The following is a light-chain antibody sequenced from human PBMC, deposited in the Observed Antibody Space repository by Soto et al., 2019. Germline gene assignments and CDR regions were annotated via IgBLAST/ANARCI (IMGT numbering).Light chain of an antibody. Sequence: QSALTKPASVSGSPGQSITISCTGTSSDVGGYNYVSWYQQHPGKAPKLMIYDVSNRPSGVSNRFSGSKSGNTASLTIAGLQDEDEDDYYCSSYTSSSTRVFGGGTKLTVL. J-gene: IGLJ3*02. CDR1: SSDVGGYNY. CDR3: SSYTSSSTRV. CDR2: DVS. V-gene: IGLV2-14*01.